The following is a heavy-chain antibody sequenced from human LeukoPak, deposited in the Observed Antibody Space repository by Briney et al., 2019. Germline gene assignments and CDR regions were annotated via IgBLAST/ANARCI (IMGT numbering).Heavy chain of an antibody. Sequence: ASVKVSCKASEYTFTSYAMHWVRQAPGQRLEWMGWINAGNGNTKYSQKFQGRVTITRDTSASTAYMELSSLRSEDTAVYYCARGYSSGWYPAYWGQGTLVTVSS. V-gene: IGHV1-3*01. J-gene: IGHJ4*02. D-gene: IGHD6-19*01. CDR3: ARGYSSGWYPAY. CDR1: EYTFTSYA. CDR2: INAGNGNT.